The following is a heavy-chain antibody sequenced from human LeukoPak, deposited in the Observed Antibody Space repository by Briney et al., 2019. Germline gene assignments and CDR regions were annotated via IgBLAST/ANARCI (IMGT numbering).Heavy chain of an antibody. Sequence: GASVKVSCNASGHSFTGHYLHWVRQTPGQGLEWMSWISPDSGGTSYAQKFQGKVTMTRDTSTSTAYMDLRGLTFDDTAVYYCAITTGRGTTTAYWFDPWGQGTLVTVSS. V-gene: IGHV1-2*02. D-gene: IGHD1-7*01. CDR3: AITTGRGTTTAYWFDP. CDR2: ISPDSGGT. J-gene: IGHJ5*02. CDR1: GHSFTGHY.